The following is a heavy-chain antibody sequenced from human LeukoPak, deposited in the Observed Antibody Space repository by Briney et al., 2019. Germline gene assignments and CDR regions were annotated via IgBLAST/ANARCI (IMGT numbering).Heavy chain of an antibody. Sequence: SETLSLTCIVSGGSISSSRDYWAWIRQPPGKGLEWIANIYYSGSTYYSPSLKSRVIISVDTSKNQFSLKLSSVTAADTAVYYCAKDKEMTAFGGVIVIRGQAYAFDIWGQGTMVTASS. D-gene: IGHD3-16*02. J-gene: IGHJ3*02. CDR2: IYYSGST. CDR1: GGSISSSRDY. V-gene: IGHV4-39*07. CDR3: AKDKEMTAFGGVIVIRGQAYAFDI.